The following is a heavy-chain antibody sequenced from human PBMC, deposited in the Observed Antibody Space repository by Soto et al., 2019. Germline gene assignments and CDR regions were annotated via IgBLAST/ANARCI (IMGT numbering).Heavy chain of an antibody. J-gene: IGHJ4*02. CDR2: VSKSDYT. CDR3: AREDSIIIPAVSDF. V-gene: IGHV3-21*01. Sequence: LRLSCAVSGFTFNNYGINWVRQAPGKGLEWVSSVSKSDYTYYSDSVKGRFTISRDNAKNSVSLQMNTLRAEDTAVYYCAREDSIIIPAVSDFWGQGALVTVSS. CDR1: GFTFNNYG. D-gene: IGHD2-2*01.